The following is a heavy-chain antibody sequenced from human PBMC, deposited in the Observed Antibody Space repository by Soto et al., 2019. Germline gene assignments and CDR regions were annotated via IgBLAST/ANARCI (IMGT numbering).Heavy chain of an antibody. CDR2: ISGSGGSP. J-gene: IGHJ4*02. CDR1: GFRFSSYA. D-gene: IGHD4-17*01. CDR3: AKDYYGDFWSFGY. Sequence: GGSLRLSCAASGFRFSSYAMNWVRQAPGKGLEWVSVISGSGGSPYYADSVKGRFTISRDNSKSTLFLQMNSLRAEDTAVYYCAKDYYGDFWSFGYWGQGTLVTVSS. V-gene: IGHV3-23*01.